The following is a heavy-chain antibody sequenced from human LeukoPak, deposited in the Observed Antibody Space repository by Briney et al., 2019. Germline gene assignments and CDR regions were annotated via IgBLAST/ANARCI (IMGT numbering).Heavy chain of an antibody. CDR3: TTEAPWYSSCRGWNDY. CDR2: IKTKTDGETT. CDR1: GFTFTSAW. V-gene: IGHV3-15*01. Sequence: GGSLRLSCAASGFTFTSAWMSWVRQAPGQGLEWVGRIKTKTDGETTDYAVPVKDRFITSRDDSKNMLYLQMNSLKTEDTALYYCTTEAPWYSSCRGWNDYWGQGTLVTVSS. D-gene: IGHD6-19*01. J-gene: IGHJ4*02.